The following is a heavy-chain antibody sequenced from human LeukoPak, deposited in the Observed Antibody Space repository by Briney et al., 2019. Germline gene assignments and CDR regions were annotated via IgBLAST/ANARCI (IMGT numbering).Heavy chain of an antibody. V-gene: IGHV3-33*01. Sequence: GGSLRLSCAASGFTFSSYGMHWVRQAPGKGLEWVAVIWYDGSNKYYADSVKGRSTISRDNSKNTLYLQMNSLRAEDTAVYYCARDPEMTTVTTGDYWGQGTLVTVSS. CDR2: IWYDGSNK. CDR3: ARDPEMTTVTTGDY. CDR1: GFTFSSYG. J-gene: IGHJ4*02. D-gene: IGHD4-17*01.